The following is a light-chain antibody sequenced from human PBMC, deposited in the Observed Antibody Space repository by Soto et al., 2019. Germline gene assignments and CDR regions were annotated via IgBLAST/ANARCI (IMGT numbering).Light chain of an antibody. V-gene: IGKV4-1*01. Sequence: DIVMTQSPDSLAVSLGERATINCKSSQSVLYSPNNKNFLAWYQEKPGQPPRLLIYWASTRESGVPDRFSGSGSGTDFTLTISSLQAEDVAVYYCQQYYTTPYNFGQGTELEIK. CDR2: WAS. CDR3: QQYYTTPYN. CDR1: QSVLYSPNNKNF. J-gene: IGKJ2*01.